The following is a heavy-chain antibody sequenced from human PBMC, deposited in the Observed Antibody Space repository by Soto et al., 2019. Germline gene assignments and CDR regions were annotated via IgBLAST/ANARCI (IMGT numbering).Heavy chain of an antibody. CDR2: IYYSGST. V-gene: IGHV4-39*01. CDR3: ARTPIAVAGTRRAEYFQH. J-gene: IGHJ1*01. CDR1: GGSISSSSYY. Sequence: SETLSLTCTVSGGSISSSSYYWGWIRQPPGKGLEWIGSIYYSGSTYYNPSLKSRVTISVDTSKNQFSLKLSSVTAADTAAYYCARTPIAVAGTRRAEYFQHWGQGTLVTVSS. D-gene: IGHD6-19*01.